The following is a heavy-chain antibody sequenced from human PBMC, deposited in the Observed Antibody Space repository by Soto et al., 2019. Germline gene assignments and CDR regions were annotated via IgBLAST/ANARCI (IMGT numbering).Heavy chain of an antibody. V-gene: IGHV3-30-3*01. CDR3: ARLPGPLVAVLYIYPLDGREAMSDVDV. CDR1: GFTFNYYP. CDR2: VSFDGSNK. J-gene: IGHJ6*02. D-gene: IGHD6-19*01. Sequence: GGSLRLSCAASGFTFNYYPMHWVRQAPGKGLEWVAVVSFDGSNKYYADSVKGRFTVSKDNSKNTLYLQMNSLRREDTAVYYCARLPGPLVAVLYIYPLDGREAMSDVDVWGQGTTVTVSS.